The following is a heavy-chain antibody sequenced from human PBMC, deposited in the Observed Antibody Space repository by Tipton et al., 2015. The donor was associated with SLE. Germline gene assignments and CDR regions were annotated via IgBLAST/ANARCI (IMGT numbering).Heavy chain of an antibody. V-gene: IGHV3-30*04. J-gene: IGHJ1*01. Sequence: SLRLSCAASGFTFSSYAMHWVRQAPGKGLEWVAVISYDGTEKYYADSVKGRFTISRDYSRNTLYLQMNSLRSEDTAVFYCARGDSSSLVGYFRHWGQGTLVTVSA. CDR1: GFTFSSYA. CDR3: ARGDSSSLVGYFRH. CDR2: ISYDGTEK. D-gene: IGHD6-13*01.